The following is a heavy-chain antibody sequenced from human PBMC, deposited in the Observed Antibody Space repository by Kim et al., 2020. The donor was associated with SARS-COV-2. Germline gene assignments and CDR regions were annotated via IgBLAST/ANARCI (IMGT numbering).Heavy chain of an antibody. J-gene: IGHJ6*02. V-gene: IGHV3-30*18. CDR2: ISYDGSNK. D-gene: IGHD3-10*01. Sequence: GGSLRLSCEASGFTFSSYGMHWVRQAPGKGLEWVAVISYDGSNKYYADSVKGRFTISRDNSKNTLYLQMNSLRAEDTAVYYCAKESGSGSYYAWTYYYYGMVVWGQGTTVTVSS. CDR3: AKESGSGSYYAWTYYYYGMVV. CDR1: GFTFSSYG.